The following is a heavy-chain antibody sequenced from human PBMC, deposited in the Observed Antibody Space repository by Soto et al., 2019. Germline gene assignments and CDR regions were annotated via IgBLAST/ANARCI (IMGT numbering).Heavy chain of an antibody. CDR1: GFSFSSYG. J-gene: IGHJ4*02. CDR2: IWYDGSDK. V-gene: IGHV3-33*01. D-gene: IGHD6-13*01. Sequence: QVQLVESGGGVVQPGRSLRLSCAASGFSFSSYGMHWVRQAPGKGLEWVAVIWYDGSDKYYADSVKGRFTISRDNSKNTLYLQMNSLRAEDTAVYFCARWGIAAGDYWGQGTLITVSS. CDR3: ARWGIAAGDY.